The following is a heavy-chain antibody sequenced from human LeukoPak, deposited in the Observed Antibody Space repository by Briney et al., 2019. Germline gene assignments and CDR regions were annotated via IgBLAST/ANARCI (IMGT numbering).Heavy chain of an antibody. J-gene: IGHJ6*03. CDR2: IYYSGST. Sequence: SETLSLTCTVSGYSISSGYYWCWIRQPPGKGLEWIGSIYYSGSTYYNPSLKSRVTISVDTSKNQFSLKLSSVTAADTAVYYCASGSDGDMDVWGKGTTVTVSS. V-gene: IGHV4-38-2*02. D-gene: IGHD3-10*01. CDR3: ASGSDGDMDV. CDR1: GYSISSGYY.